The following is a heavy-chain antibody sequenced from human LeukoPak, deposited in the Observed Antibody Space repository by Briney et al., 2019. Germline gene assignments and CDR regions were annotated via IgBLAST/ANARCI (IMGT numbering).Heavy chain of an antibody. CDR1: GFTFSSYW. D-gene: IGHD5-24*01. Sequence: GGSLRLSCAASGFTFSSYWMSWVRQAPGKGLEYVSYISSGSGTIYYADSVQGRFTISRDNAKTSLYLQMNSLRAEDTALYYCAKDLGPGSMATSPGFDYWGQGTLVTVSS. J-gene: IGHJ4*02. CDR2: ISSGSGTI. CDR3: AKDLGPGSMATSPGFDY. V-gene: IGHV3-48*04.